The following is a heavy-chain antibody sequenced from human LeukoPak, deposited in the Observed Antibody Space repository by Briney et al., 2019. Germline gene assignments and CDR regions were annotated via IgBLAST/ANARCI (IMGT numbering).Heavy chain of an antibody. J-gene: IGHJ4*02. D-gene: IGHD3-10*01. CDR1: GFTFSSYS. CDR2: ISGSGGST. V-gene: IGHV3-23*01. CDR3: AKDFYYGSGSYYYTFDY. Sequence: GGSLRLSCAASGFTFSSYSMNWVRQAPGKGLEWVSAISGSGGSTYYADSVKGRFTISRDNSKNTLYLQTNSLRAEDTAVYYCAKDFYYGSGSYYYTFDYWGQGTLVTVSS.